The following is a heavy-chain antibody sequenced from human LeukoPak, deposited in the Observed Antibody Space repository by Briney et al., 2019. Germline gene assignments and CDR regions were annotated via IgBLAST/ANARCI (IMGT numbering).Heavy chain of an antibody. V-gene: IGHV4-38-2*02. CDR1: GYSISSGYY. Sequence: KSSETLSLTCTVSGYSISSGYYWGWIRQPPGKGLEWIGSIYHSGSTYYNPSLKSRVTMSVDTSKNQFSLKLSSVTAADTAVYYCARDRRDGYSSGLGSGTWARLRRGPFDPWGQGTLVTVSS. D-gene: IGHD6-19*01. CDR2: IYHSGST. CDR3: ARDRRDGYSSGLGSGTWARLRRGPFDP. J-gene: IGHJ5*02.